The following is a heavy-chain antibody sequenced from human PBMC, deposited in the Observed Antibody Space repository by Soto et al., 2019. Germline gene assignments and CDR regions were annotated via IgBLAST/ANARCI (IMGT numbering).Heavy chain of an antibody. CDR3: ARDLGRYSSGHMATKHDY. J-gene: IGHJ4*02. CDR1: GFTFSSYG. V-gene: IGHV3-33*01. D-gene: IGHD6-19*01. CDR2: IWYDGSNK. Sequence: QVQLVESGGGVVQPGRSLRLSCAASGFTFSSYGMHWVRQAPGKGLEWVAVIWYDGSNKYYADSVKGRFTISRDNSKNTLYLQMNSLRAEDTAVYYCARDLGRYSSGHMATKHDYWGQGTLVTVSS.